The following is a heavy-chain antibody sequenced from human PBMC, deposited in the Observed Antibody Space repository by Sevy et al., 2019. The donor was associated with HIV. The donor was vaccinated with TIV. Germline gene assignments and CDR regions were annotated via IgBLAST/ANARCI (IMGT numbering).Heavy chain of an antibody. V-gene: IGHV3-64D*06. D-gene: IGHD3-3*01. CDR2: ISSDGGGT. CDR1: GFSFSIFA. Sequence: GGFLRLSCSASGFSFSIFAMNWVRQTPGKGPEYVSAISSDGGGTYYADSVKGRFTISRDNSKNTLYLQMTSLRPEDTAVYYCVKDPDFYNYGMDVWGHGTTVTVSS. CDR3: VKDPDFYNYGMDV. J-gene: IGHJ6*02.